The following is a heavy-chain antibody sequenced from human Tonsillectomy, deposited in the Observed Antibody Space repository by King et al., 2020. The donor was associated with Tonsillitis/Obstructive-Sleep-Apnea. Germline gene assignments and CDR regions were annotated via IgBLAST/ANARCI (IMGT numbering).Heavy chain of an antibody. CDR2: ISWNRGDI. D-gene: IGHD3-3*01. J-gene: IGHJ6*03. Sequence: VQLVESGGALVQPGRSLRLSCAASGFTFDNYAMHWVRQAPGKGLEWVSGISWNRGDIGYADSVKGRFTISRDNAKNSLYLQMNSLRAEDTALYYCAKAGWNYFMDVWGKGAPVTVSS. CDR3: AKAGWNYFMDV. CDR1: GFTFDNYA. V-gene: IGHV3-9*01.